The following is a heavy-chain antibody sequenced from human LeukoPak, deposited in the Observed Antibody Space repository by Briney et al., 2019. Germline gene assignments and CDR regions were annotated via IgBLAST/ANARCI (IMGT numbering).Heavy chain of an antibody. CDR1: GFTFSSYA. CDR2: ISYDGSNK. D-gene: IGHD2/OR15-2a*01. V-gene: IGHV3-30-3*02. CDR3: AKSFLGHFDY. J-gene: IGHJ4*02. Sequence: PGRSLRLSCAASGFTFSSYAMHWVRQAPGKGLEWVAVISYDGSNKYYADSVKGRFTISRDNSKNTLYLQMNSLSAEDTAVYYCAKSFLGHFDYWGQGTLVTVSS.